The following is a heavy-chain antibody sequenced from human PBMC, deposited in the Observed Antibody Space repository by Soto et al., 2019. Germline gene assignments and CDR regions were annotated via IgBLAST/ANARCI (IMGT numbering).Heavy chain of an antibody. V-gene: IGHV1-8*01. CDR3: ARSGHDFWSGYYSYYYYYMDV. D-gene: IGHD3-3*01. J-gene: IGHJ6*03. CDR1: GYTFTSYD. Sequence: GASVKVSCKASGYTFTSYDINWVRQATGQGLEWMGWMNPNSGNTGYAQKFQGRVTMTRNTSISTAYMELSSLRSEDTAVYYCARSGHDFWSGYYSYYYYYMDVWGKGTTVTVSS. CDR2: MNPNSGNT.